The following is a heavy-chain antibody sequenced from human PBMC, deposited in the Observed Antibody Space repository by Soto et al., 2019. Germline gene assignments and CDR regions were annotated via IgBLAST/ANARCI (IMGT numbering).Heavy chain of an antibody. Sequence: GGSLRLSCAASGFTCSSYDMSWVRQAPGKGLEWVSTILVGGSTHYPDSVKGRFTISRDNSKNTVFLQMNSLTAGDTAVYYCAKATATGGGAFDMCGQGTMITV. CDR3: AKATATGGGAFDM. CDR2: ILVGGST. D-gene: IGHD2-8*02. V-gene: IGHV3-23*01. CDR1: GFTCSSYD. J-gene: IGHJ3*02.